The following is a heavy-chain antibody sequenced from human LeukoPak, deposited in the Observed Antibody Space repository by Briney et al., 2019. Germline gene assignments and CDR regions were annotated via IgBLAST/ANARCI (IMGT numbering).Heavy chain of an antibody. D-gene: IGHD2-8*01. J-gene: IGHJ4*02. CDR2: IYTSGST. V-gene: IGHV4-4*07. CDR3: ARGVYLGNGYYFDY. CDR1: GGSISSYY. Sequence: SEXLSLTCIVSGGSISSYYWNWIRQPAGKGLEWIGHIYTSGSTNYNSSLKSRVTMSVDTSKNQFSVKLNSVIAADTAMYYCARGVYLGNGYYFDYWGQGTLVTVSS.